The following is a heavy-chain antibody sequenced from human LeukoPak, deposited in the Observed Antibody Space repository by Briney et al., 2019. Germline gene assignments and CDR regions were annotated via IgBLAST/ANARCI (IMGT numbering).Heavy chain of an antibody. CDR3: ARGKPSYGSGTFYRPLEPNYMDV. CDR2: FDQSGST. D-gene: IGHD3-10*01. Sequence: SETLSLTCTVSGYSISSGYYWGCIRPPPGKGLEWIGSFDQSGSTYYNPSLKSRVTISVDTSKNQFSLKLSSVTAADTAVYYCARGKPSYGSGTFYRPLEPNYMDVWGKGTTVTVSS. CDR1: GYSISSGYY. V-gene: IGHV4-38-2*02. J-gene: IGHJ6*03.